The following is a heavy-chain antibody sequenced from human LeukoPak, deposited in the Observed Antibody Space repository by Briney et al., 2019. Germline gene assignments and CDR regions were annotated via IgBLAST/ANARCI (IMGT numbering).Heavy chain of an antibody. D-gene: IGHD3-9*01. CDR3: ARRRDILTGYYPFDY. J-gene: IGHJ4*02. Sequence: PSETLSLTCAVYGGSFSGYYWSWIRQPPGKGLEWIGEINHSGSTNYNPSLKSRVTISVDTSKNQFSLKLSSVTAADTAVYYCARRRDILTGYYPFDYWGQGTLVTVSS. V-gene: IGHV4-34*01. CDR2: INHSGST. CDR1: GGSFSGYY.